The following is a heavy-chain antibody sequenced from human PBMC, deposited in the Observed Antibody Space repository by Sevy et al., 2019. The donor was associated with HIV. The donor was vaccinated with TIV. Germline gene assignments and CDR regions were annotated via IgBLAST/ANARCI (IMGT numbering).Heavy chain of an antibody. V-gene: IGHV3-33*01. J-gene: IGHJ4*02. CDR3: AREGIAVAGIGYYFDY. CDR1: GFTFSSYG. CDR2: IWYDGSNK. Sequence: GGSLRLSCAASGFTFSSYGMHWVRQAPGKGLEWVTIIWYDGSNKKYADSVKGRFSISRDNSKNTLYLQMNSLRAEDTAVYYCAREGIAVAGIGYYFDYWGQGTLVIVSS. D-gene: IGHD6-19*01.